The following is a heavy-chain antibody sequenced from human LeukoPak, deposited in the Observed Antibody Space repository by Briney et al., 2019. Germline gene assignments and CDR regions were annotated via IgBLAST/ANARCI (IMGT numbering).Heavy chain of an antibody. V-gene: IGHV4-39*07. Sequence: NSSETLSLTCTVSGGSISSSSYYWGWIRQPPGKGLEWIGSIYYSGSTYYNPSLKSRVTIPVDTSKNQFSLKLSSVTAADTAVYYCARDLYYDILTGYTLDYWGQGTLVTVSS. J-gene: IGHJ4*02. CDR3: ARDLYYDILTGYTLDY. D-gene: IGHD3-9*01. CDR2: IYYSGST. CDR1: GGSISSSSYY.